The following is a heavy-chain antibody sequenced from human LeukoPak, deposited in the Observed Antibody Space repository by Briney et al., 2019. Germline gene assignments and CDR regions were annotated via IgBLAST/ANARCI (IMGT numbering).Heavy chain of an antibody. CDR3: ARRESSYQNYYYYYHMDV. J-gene: IGHJ6*03. V-gene: IGHV3-74*01. D-gene: IGHD3-16*02. CDR1: GFTFSSYW. CDR2: INSDGSST. Sequence: GGSLRLSCAASGFTFSSYWMHWVRQAPGKGLVWVSRINSDGSSTSYADSVKGRFTISRDSAKNSLYLQMNSLRAEDTALYYCARRESSYQNYYYYYHMDVWGKGTTVTVSS.